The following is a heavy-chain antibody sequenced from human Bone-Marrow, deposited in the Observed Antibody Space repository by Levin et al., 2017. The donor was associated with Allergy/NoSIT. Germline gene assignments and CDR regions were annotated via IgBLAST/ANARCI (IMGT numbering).Heavy chain of an antibody. D-gene: IGHD6-13*01. V-gene: IGHV3-66*01. Sequence: AASVKVSCAASGFSVSRNYMSWVRQAPGKGLEWVSLIYSNGDTQYADSVKGRFTISSYNSRNTLYLQMNSLRGDDTAVYYCARNGVGTAAGTPWGQGTLFTVSS. CDR3: ARNGVGTAAGTP. J-gene: IGHJ4*02. CDR2: IYSNGDT. CDR1: GFSVSRNY.